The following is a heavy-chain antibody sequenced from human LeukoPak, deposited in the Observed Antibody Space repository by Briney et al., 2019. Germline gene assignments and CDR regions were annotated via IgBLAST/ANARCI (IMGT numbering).Heavy chain of an antibody. CDR2: IYTSGST. CDR3: ARDLGFWSVYFDY. D-gene: IGHD3-3*01. J-gene: IGHJ4*02. CDR1: GGPISSYY. V-gene: IGHV4-4*07. Sequence: PSETLSLTCTVSGGPISSYYWSWLRQPAGKGLEWIGRIYTSGSTNYNPSLKSRVTMSVDTSKNQFSLKLSSVTAADTAVYYCARDLGFWSVYFDYWGQGTLVTVSS.